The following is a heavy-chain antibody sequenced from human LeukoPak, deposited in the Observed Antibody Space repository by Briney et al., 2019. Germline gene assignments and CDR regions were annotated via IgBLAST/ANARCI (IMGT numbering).Heavy chain of an antibody. D-gene: IGHD3-22*01. CDR1: GGSFSGYY. Sequence: SETLSLTCAVYGGSFSGYYWSWIRQPPGKGLEWIGEINHSGSTNYNPSLKSRVTISVDTSKNQFSLKLSSVTAADTAVYYCARLDSSGYSDYWGQGTLVTVSS. V-gene: IGHV4-34*01. CDR2: INHSGST. J-gene: IGHJ4*02. CDR3: ARLDSSGYSDY.